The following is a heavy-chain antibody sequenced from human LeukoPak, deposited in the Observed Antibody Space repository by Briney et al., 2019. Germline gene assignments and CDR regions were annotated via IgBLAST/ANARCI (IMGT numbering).Heavy chain of an antibody. D-gene: IGHD2-2*02. V-gene: IGHV3-21*01. CDR3: ARDWFVVVPAAIWDDWFDP. Sequence: GGSLRLSCAASGFTFSSYSKNWVRQAPGKGLEWVSSISSSSSYIYYADSAKGRFTISRDNAKNSLYLQMNSLRAEDTAVYYCARDWFVVVPAAIWDDWFDPWGQGTLVTVSS. CDR1: GFTFSSYS. J-gene: IGHJ5*02. CDR2: ISSSSSYI.